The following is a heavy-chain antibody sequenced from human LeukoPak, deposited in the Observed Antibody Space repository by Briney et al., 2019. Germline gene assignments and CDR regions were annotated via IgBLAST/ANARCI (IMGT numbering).Heavy chain of an antibody. J-gene: IGHJ4*02. D-gene: IGHD3-10*01. CDR2: ISAYNGNT. CDR3: ARVKWSRSGDTYYFDY. V-gene: IGHV1-18*01. Sequence: ASVKVSCKASGYTFTSYGISWVRQAPGQGLEWMGWISAYNGNTNYAQKLQGRVTMTTDTSTSTAYMELRSLRSDDTAVYYCARVKWSRSGDTYYFDYWGQGTLVTVSS. CDR1: GYTFTSYG.